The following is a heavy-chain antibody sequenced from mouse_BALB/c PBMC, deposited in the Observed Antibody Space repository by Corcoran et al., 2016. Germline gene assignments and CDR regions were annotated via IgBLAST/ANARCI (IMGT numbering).Heavy chain of an antibody. J-gene: IGHJ4*01. CDR3: ARSPYGNGAMDY. V-gene: IGHV1-26*01. CDR1: GYSFTGYY. D-gene: IGHD2-1*01. CDR2: INPYNGAT. Sequence: EVQLQQSGPELVKPGASVKISCKASGYSFTGYYMHWVKQSHVKSLEWIGRINPYNGATSYNQNFKDKASLTVDKSSSTAYMELHSLTSEDSAVYYGARSPYGNGAMDYWGQGTSVTVSS.